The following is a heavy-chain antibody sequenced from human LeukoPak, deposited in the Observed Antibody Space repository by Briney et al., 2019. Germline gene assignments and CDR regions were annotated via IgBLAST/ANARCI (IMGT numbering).Heavy chain of an antibody. CDR2: INAGNGNT. CDR1: GYTFTSYA. V-gene: IGHV1-3*01. J-gene: IGHJ3*02. CDR3: ARGRTPITMIVVVINPDAFDI. D-gene: IGHD3-22*01. Sequence: ASVKVSCKASGYTFTSYAMHWVRQAPGQRLEWMGWINAGNGNTKYSQKFQGRVTITRDASASTAYMELSSLRSEDTAVYYCARGRTPITMIVVVINPDAFDIWGQGTMVTVSS.